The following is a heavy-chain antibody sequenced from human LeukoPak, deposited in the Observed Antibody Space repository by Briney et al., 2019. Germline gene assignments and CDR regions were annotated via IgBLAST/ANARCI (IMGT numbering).Heavy chain of an antibody. Sequence: AGGSLRLSCAASGFTFSSYAMTWVRQAPGKGLEWVSAISGSGDSTYYADSVKGRFTISRDNSKNTLYLQMNSLRAEDTAVYYCAKRARTYYYDSSGPGGVFDIGGQGTMVTVFS. CDR3: AKRARTYYYDSSGPGGVFDI. CDR1: GFTFSSYA. D-gene: IGHD3-22*01. J-gene: IGHJ3*02. V-gene: IGHV3-23*01. CDR2: ISGSGDST.